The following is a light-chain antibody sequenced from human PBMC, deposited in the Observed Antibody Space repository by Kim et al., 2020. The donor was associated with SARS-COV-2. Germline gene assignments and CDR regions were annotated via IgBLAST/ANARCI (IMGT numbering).Light chain of an antibody. CDR3: LLNKSGPHVL. V-gene: IGLV7-46*01. J-gene: IGLJ2*01. Sequence: QAVVTQEPSLTVSPGGTVTLTCASSAGAVTSGHYPYWVQQKPGQAPRTLIYDTDNRHAWTPARFSGSLLGGKAALTLSGAQPEDEADYYCLLNKSGPHVLLGGGTQLTVL. CDR1: AGAVTSGHY. CDR2: DTD.